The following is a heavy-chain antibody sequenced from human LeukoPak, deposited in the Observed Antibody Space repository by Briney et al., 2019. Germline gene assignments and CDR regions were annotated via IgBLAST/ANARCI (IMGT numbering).Heavy chain of an antibody. CDR2: ISYDGNNK. CDR1: GFTFSSYA. J-gene: IGHJ4*02. Sequence: GGSLRLSCAASGFTFSSYAIHWVRQAPGKGLEWAAVISYDGNNKYYADSVKGRFTISRDNSKNTLYLQMNSLRGEDTAMYYCGRVVRNSGWEVDYWGQGTLVTVSS. V-gene: IGHV3-30-3*01. CDR3: GRVVRNSGWEVDY. D-gene: IGHD5-12*01.